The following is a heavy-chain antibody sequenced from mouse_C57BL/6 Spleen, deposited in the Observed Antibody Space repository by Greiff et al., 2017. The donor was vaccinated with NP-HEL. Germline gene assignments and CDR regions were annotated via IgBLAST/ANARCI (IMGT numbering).Heavy chain of an antibody. Sequence: EVKLVESGGGLVQPGGSLKLSCAASGFTFSDYYMYWVRQTPEKRLEWVAYISNGGGSTYYPDTVKGRFTISRDNAKNTLYLQMSRLKSEDTAMYYCARRSGYYEDWYFDVWGTGTTVTVSS. D-gene: IGHD2-3*01. CDR1: GFTFSDYY. CDR2: ISNGGGST. V-gene: IGHV5-12*01. CDR3: ARRSGYYEDWYFDV. J-gene: IGHJ1*03.